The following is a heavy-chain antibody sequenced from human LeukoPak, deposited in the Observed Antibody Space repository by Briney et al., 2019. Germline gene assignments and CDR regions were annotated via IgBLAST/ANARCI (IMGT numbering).Heavy chain of an antibody. D-gene: IGHD1-26*01. CDR2: ITPIFGTA. CDR3: ATRSNSGSYSYMDV. Sequence: SVKVSCKASGYTFTNNFMHRVRQAPGQGLEWMGGITPIFGTANYARKFQGRVTITADKSTSTAYMELSSLRSEDTAVYYCATRSNSGSYSYMDVWGKGTTVTVSS. CDR1: GYTFTNNF. J-gene: IGHJ6*03. V-gene: IGHV1-69*06.